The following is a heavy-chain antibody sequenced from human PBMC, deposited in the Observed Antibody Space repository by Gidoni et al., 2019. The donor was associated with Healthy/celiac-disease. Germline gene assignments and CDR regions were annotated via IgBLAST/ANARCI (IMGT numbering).Heavy chain of an antibody. Sequence: EVQLVESGGGLVQPGGSLKLSGAASGFTFSGSAMHWVRQASGKGLEWVGRIRSKANSYATAYAASVKGRFTISRDDSKNTAYLQMNSLKTEDTAVYYCSGYDSSGIWGQGTLVTVSS. J-gene: IGHJ4*02. D-gene: IGHD5-12*01. CDR2: IRSKANSYAT. CDR1: GFTFSGSA. V-gene: IGHV3-73*02. CDR3: SGYDSSGI.